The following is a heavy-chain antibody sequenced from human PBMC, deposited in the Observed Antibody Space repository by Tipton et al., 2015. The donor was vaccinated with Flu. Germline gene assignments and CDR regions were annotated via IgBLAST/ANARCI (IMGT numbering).Heavy chain of an antibody. CDR2: IFHGGST. CDR3: ATYYNGSGTQCAFYY. J-gene: IGHJ4*02. D-gene: IGHD3-10*01. Sequence: TLSLTCTVSGYSISSGSYWGWIRQPPGKGLEWIGSIFHGGSTYYNPSLKSRVTISVDTSKNQFSLKLSSVTAADTAVYYCATYYNGSGTQCAFYYWGQGTFVTLAS. V-gene: IGHV4-38-2*02. CDR1: GYSISSGSY.